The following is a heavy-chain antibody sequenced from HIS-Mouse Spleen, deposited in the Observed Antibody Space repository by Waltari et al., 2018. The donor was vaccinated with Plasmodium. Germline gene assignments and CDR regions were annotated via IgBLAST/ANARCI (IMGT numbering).Heavy chain of an antibody. CDR1: VSPFLSYW. Sequence: EVPLVDSGGGLVQPGGSLRLSCYAPVSPFLSYWMSWVRQAPGKGLEWVANIKQDGSEKYYVDSVKGRFTISRDNAKNSLYLQMNSLRAEDTAVYYCASSWYWYFDLWGRGTLVTVSS. J-gene: IGHJ2*01. CDR2: IKQDGSEK. V-gene: IGHV3-7*01. CDR3: ASSWYWYFDL. D-gene: IGHD6-13*01.